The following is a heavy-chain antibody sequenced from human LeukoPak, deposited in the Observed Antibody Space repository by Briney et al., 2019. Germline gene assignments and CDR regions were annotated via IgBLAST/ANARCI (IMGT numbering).Heavy chain of an antibody. J-gene: IGHJ4*02. CDR2: TYNSGST. Sequence: ASETLSLTCTVSGGSISIYYWSWIRQPPGKGLEWLGYTYNSGSTLYNPSLKSRVTISVDTSRNEFSLRLTSVTAADAAVYYRVRDRELNYWGQGTLVTVSS. D-gene: IGHD3-10*01. V-gene: IGHV4-59*01. CDR1: GGSISIYY. CDR3: VRDRELNY.